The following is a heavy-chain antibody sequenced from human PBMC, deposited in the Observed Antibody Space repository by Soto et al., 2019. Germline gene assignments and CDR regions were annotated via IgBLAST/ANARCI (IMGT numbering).Heavy chain of an antibody. CDR2: IYSGGNT. CDR3: ARVTRGVRQYYFDY. Sequence: EVQLVESGGGLIQPGGSLRLACAASGFTVSSHYMSWVRQAPGKGLEWVSVIYSGGNTYYADSVKGRFTISRDNSKNTLYLQMNSLRVEDTAVYYCARVTRGVRQYYFDYWGQGTLVTASS. D-gene: IGHD3-10*01. J-gene: IGHJ4*02. CDR1: GFTVSSHY. V-gene: IGHV3-53*01.